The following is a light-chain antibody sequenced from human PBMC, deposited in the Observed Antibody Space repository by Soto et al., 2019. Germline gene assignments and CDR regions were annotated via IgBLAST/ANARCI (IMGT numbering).Light chain of an antibody. CDR3: LQDYNYPWT. J-gene: IGKJ1*01. CDR1: QGISTY. Sequence: ATQMTQSPSSLSASVGDRVTISCRASQGISTYLAWYQQRPGKAPKLLIFGATTLQSGVPSRFSASGSGPDFTLTISSLQPEDFATYYCLQDYNYPWTFGQGTKVEIK. CDR2: GAT. V-gene: IGKV1-6*01.